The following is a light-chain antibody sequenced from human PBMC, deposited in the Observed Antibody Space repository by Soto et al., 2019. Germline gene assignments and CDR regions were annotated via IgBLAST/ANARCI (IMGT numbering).Light chain of an antibody. Sequence: EIVLTQSPATLPLSPGERATLSCRASQSVSSYLAWYQQKPGQAPRLLIYDASKRATGIPARFSGSGFGTDYTLTISSLEPEDFAVYYCQQRSKWRTFGQGTKVEIK. V-gene: IGKV3-11*01. J-gene: IGKJ1*01. CDR2: DAS. CDR3: QQRSKWRT. CDR1: QSVSSY.